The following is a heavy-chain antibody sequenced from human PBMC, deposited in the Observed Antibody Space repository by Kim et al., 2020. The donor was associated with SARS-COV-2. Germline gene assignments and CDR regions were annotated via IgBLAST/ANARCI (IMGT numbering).Heavy chain of an antibody. D-gene: IGHD1-20*01. J-gene: IGHJ4*02. V-gene: IGHV3-43*01. CDR3: AKDMLSITGTTFDY. Sequence: YGEPVKGRFTNSRDNSKNSLYLQMNRLRTEDTALYFCAKDMLSITGTTFDYWGQGTLVTVSS.